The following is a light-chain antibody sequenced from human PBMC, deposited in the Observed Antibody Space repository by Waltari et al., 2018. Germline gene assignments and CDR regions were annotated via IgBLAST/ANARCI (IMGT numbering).Light chain of an antibody. Sequence: QSVLTQPPSASGTPGQRVTISCSGSSTNIGSNFVYWYQQVPGTAPNLLIYRNNQRPSGVPDRFSGSKSGTSASLAISGLRSEDEADYYCAAWDDSLSAVVFGGGTKLTVL. V-gene: IGLV1-47*01. CDR3: AAWDDSLSAVV. CDR1: STNIGSNF. CDR2: RNN. J-gene: IGLJ2*01.